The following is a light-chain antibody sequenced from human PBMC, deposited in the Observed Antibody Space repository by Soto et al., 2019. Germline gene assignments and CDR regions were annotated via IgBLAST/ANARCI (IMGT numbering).Light chain of an antibody. CDR3: QQYNSYWT. V-gene: IGKV1-5*01. CDR2: DAS. CDR1: QNIGGW. Sequence: QMTQSPSTLSASIGDRVTIACRASQNIGGWLAWYQQKPGKAPKFLIFDASSLESGVPSRFSGSGSGTEFTLTISSLQPDDFATYYCQQYNSYWTFGQGTKVDIK. J-gene: IGKJ1*01.